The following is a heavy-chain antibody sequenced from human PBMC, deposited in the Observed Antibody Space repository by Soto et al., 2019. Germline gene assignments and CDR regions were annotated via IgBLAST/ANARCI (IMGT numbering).Heavy chain of an antibody. Sequence: SGKVSFKASSYTFTNYYVQWVRQAPGQGLEWMGVIHPDGGHTTYSQKFQDRVTMTRDTFTSTIYMELSSLRSEDTAVYYCARGDNDYWGQGTLVTVSS. CDR3: ARGDNDY. CDR2: IHPDGGHT. J-gene: IGHJ4*02. V-gene: IGHV1-46*01. CDR1: SYTFTNYY.